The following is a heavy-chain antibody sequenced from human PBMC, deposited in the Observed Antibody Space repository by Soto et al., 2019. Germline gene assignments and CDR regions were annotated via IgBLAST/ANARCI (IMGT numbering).Heavy chain of an antibody. CDR2: ITKSGGS. Sequence: SETLSLTCTVSGGSISTYYWSWIRQSAGKGLEWIGYITKSGGSSYNPSLKSRVTISRGTSNNRLSLRLSSVTAADTAVYYCVGHVLVRGIIEWGQGALVTVSS. J-gene: IGHJ4*02. CDR3: VGHVLVRGIIE. V-gene: IGHV4-59*08. D-gene: IGHD3-10*01. CDR1: GGSISTYY.